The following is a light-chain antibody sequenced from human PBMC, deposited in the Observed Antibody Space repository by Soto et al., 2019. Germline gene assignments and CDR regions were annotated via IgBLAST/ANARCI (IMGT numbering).Light chain of an antibody. V-gene: IGKV1-5*01. CDR2: ETS. Sequence: DIQVTQSPSTLSASVGDTVTITCRASQSISTWLAWYQQKPGKAPYLLIYETSTLRSGVPSRFIGSGSGTEFTLTISSLQTDDFATYYCQQYKGYSGTFGQGTKLEIK. CDR1: QSISTW. J-gene: IGKJ2*01. CDR3: QQYKGYSGT.